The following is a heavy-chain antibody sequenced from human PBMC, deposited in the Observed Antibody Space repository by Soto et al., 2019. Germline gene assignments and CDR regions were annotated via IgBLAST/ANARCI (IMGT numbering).Heavy chain of an antibody. V-gene: IGHV3-33*01. CDR1: GFTFSSYG. D-gene: IGHD3-22*01. CDR2: IWYDGSNK. J-gene: IGHJ4*02. CDR3: ARGGYFDSSNYLAY. Sequence: LRLSCAASGFTFSSYGMHWVRQAPGKGLEWVAVIWYDGSNKYYADSVKGRFTISRDNSKNTLYLQMNSLRSEDTAVYYCARGGYFDSSNYLAYWGLGTLVTVSS.